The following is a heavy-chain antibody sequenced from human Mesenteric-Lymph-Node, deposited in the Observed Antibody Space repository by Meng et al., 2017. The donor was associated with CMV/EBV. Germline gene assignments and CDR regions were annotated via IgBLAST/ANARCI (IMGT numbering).Heavy chain of an antibody. CDR3: AQGGEATFGRKTYYSGMDV. V-gene: IGHV3-74*01. J-gene: IGHJ6*02. CDR2: INSDETST. Sequence: GESLKISCAASGFTFSKYYMHWVRRAPGKGLVWVSRINSDETSTIYADSVKGRFTISRDNAKNTLYLQMNSLRPEDTAVYYCAQGGEATFGRKTYYSGMDVWGQGTTVTVSS. CDR1: GFTFSKYY. D-gene: IGHD3-3*01.